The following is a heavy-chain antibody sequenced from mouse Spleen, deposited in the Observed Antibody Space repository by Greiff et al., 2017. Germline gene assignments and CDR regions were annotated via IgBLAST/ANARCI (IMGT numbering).Heavy chain of an antibody. CDR1: GYSITSGYY. CDR3: AREWNSPFAY. Sequence: VQLQQSGPGLVKPSQSLSLTCSVTGYSITSGYYWNWIRQFPGNKLEWMGYISYDGSNNYNPSLKNRISITRDTSKNQFFLKLNSVTTEDTATYYCAREWNSPFAYWGQGTLVTVSA. J-gene: IGHJ3*01. CDR2: ISYDGSN. V-gene: IGHV3-6*02.